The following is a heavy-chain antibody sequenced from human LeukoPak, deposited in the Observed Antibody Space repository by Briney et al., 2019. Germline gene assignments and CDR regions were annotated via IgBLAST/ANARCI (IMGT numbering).Heavy chain of an antibody. D-gene: IGHD6-13*01. CDR3: ASTTNWAAARGYCFDY. J-gene: IGHJ4*02. V-gene: IGHV3-74*01. CDR2: INSDGSST. Sequence: GGSLRLSCAASGFTFSSYWMHWVRQAPGKGLVWVSRINSDGSSTTYADSVKGRFTISRDNAKNTLYLQMNSLRAEDTALYYCASTTNWAAARGYCFDYWGQGTLVTVSS. CDR1: GFTFSSYW.